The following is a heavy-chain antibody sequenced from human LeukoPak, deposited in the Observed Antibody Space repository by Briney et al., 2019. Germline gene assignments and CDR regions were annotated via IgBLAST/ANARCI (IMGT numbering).Heavy chain of an antibody. CDR1: GFTFSTYA. CDR2: VSSSGGST. D-gene: IGHD3-10*01. V-gene: IGHV3-23*01. CDR3: AKTAASGSYYPD. Sequence: GGSLRLSCAASGFTFSTYAMSWVRQAPGKGLEWVSGVSSSGGSTLYADSVKGRFTTSRDNSKNMVYLQMNSLRAEDTALYYCAKTAASGSYYPDWGQGTLVTVSS. J-gene: IGHJ4*02.